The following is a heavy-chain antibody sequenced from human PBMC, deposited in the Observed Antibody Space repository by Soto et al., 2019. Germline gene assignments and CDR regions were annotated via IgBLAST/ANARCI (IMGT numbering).Heavy chain of an antibody. J-gene: IGHJ4*02. Sequence: RGELRVCGAASGVTFSSYDMSGVRQAPGKGLEWVSAISGSGGSTYYADSVKGRFTISRDNSKNTLYLQMNSLRAEDTAVYYCAKYSGSYFDYWGQGT. D-gene: IGHD1-26*01. CDR3: AKYSGSYFDY. CDR1: GVTFSSYD. V-gene: IGHV3-23*01. CDR2: ISGSGGST.